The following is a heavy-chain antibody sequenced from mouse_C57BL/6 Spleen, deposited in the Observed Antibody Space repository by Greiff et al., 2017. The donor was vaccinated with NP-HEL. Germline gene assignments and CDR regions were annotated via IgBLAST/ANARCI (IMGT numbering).Heavy chain of an antibody. D-gene: IGHD2-2*01. J-gene: IGHJ3*01. CDR1: GFTFSDYG. CDR3: ARGGYYGYDVPAWFAY. CDR2: ISSGSSTI. Sequence: EVKLVESGGGLVKPGGSLKLSCAASGFTFSDYGMHWVRQAPEKGLEWVAYISSGSSTIYYADTVKGRFTISRDNAKNTLFLQMTSLRSEDTAMYYCARGGYYGYDVPAWFAYWGQGTLVTVSS. V-gene: IGHV5-17*01.